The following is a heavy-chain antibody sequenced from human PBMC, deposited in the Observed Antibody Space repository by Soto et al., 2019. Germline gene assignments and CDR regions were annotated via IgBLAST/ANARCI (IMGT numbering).Heavy chain of an antibody. D-gene: IGHD6-6*01. J-gene: IGHJ1*01. Sequence: GGSLRLSCAASGFTFSSYGMHWVRQAPGKGLEWVAVIWYDGSNKYYADSVKGRFTISRDNSKNTLYLQMNSLRAEDTAVYYCADSLEYSSSSGPGSKYCQHWGQGTLVTVSS. V-gene: IGHV3-33*01. CDR2: IWYDGSNK. CDR1: GFTFSSYG. CDR3: ADSLEYSSSSGPGSKYCQH.